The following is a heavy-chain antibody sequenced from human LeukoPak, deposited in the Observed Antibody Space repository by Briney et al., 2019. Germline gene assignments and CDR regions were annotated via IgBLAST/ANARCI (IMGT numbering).Heavy chain of an antibody. D-gene: IGHD3-22*01. J-gene: IGHJ4*02. CDR1: GFTFSSYS. CDR2: ISSSSSYI. CDR3: ARAAGDSSGYYHESYYFDY. V-gene: IGHV3-21*01. Sequence: GGSLKLSCAASGFTFSSYSMNWVRQAPGKGLEWVSSISSSSSYIYYADSVKGRYTISRDNAKNSLYLQMNSLRAEDTAVYYCARAAGDSSGYYHESYYFDYWGQGTLVTVSS.